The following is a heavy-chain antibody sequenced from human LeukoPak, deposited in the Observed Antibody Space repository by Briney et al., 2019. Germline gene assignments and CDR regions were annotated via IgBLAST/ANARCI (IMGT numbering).Heavy chain of an antibody. Sequence: GESPKISCKGSGYSFTSYWIGWVRQMPGKGLEWMGIIYPGDSATRYSPSFQGQVTISADKSISTAYLQWSSLKASDTAMYYCARPRVGSTDAFDLWGQGTMVTVSS. CDR2: IYPGDSAT. V-gene: IGHV5-51*01. CDR3: ARPRVGSTDAFDL. D-gene: IGHD2-15*01. CDR1: GYSFTSYW. J-gene: IGHJ3*01.